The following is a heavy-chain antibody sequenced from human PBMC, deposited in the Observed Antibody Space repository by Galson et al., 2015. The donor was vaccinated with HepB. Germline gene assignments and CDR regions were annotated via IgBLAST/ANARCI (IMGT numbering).Heavy chain of an antibody. V-gene: IGHV3-21*01. J-gene: IGHJ2*01. D-gene: IGHD3-9*01. Sequence: SLRLSCAASGFTFSSYSMNWVRQAPGKGLEWVSSISSSSSYIYYADSVKGRFTISRDNAKNSLYLQMNSLRAEDTAVYYCARDPLEYDILTGYQSWYFDLWGRGTLVTVSS. CDR2: ISSSSSYI. CDR1: GFTFSSYS. CDR3: ARDPLEYDILTGYQSWYFDL.